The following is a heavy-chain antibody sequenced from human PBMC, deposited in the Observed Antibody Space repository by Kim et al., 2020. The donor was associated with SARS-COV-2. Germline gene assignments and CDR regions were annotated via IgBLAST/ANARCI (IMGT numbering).Heavy chain of an antibody. CDR1: GFTFSDYY. CDR3: ARAGFGDIVVVPAASRRGWFDP. CDR2: ISSSSSYT. D-gene: IGHD2-2*01. J-gene: IGHJ5*02. Sequence: GGSLRLSCAASGFTFSDYYMSWIRQAPGKGLEWVSYISSSSSYTNYADSVKGRFTISRDNAKNSLYLQMNSLRAEDTAVYYCARAGFGDIVVVPAASRRGWFDPWGQGTLVTVSS. V-gene: IGHV3-11*06.